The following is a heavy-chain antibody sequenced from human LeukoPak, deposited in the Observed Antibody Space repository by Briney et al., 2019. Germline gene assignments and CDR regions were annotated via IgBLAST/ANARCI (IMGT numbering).Heavy chain of an antibody. Sequence: GASLKISCKGSGYSFTSYWIGWVRQMPGKGLEWRGVIYPGDSATRYRPTFQGQVTIPADKSIHPAYLQWSSLKASDTARYYCARRSPLRGDAFDIWGQGTMVTDSS. CDR3: ARRSPLRGDAFDI. V-gene: IGHV5-51*01. D-gene: IGHD3-10*01. CDR2: IYPGDSAT. CDR1: GYSFTSYW. J-gene: IGHJ3*02.